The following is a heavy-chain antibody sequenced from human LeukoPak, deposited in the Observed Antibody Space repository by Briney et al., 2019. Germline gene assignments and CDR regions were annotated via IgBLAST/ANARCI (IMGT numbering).Heavy chain of an antibody. Sequence: GGSLRLSCAASGFTFSSYAMSWVRQAPGKGLEWVSAISSSGGSTYYADSVKGRFTISRDNSKNTLYLQMNSLRAEDTAVYYCARDGIAVASPQSPTILHDAFDIWGQGTMVTVSS. J-gene: IGHJ3*02. CDR2: ISSSGGST. D-gene: IGHD6-19*01. CDR3: ARDGIAVASPQSPTILHDAFDI. V-gene: IGHV3-23*01. CDR1: GFTFSSYA.